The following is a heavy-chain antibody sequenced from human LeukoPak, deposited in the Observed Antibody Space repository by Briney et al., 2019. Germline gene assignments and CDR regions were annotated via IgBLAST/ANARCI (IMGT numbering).Heavy chain of an antibody. CDR3: AKGGPYSKFPFDP. CDR2: ISASGGTT. V-gene: IGHV3-23*01. CDR1: GFTFDDYA. D-gene: IGHD4-4*01. J-gene: IGHJ5*02. Sequence: GRSLRLSCAASGFTFDDYAMHWVRQAPGKGLEWVSTISASGGTTYYADSVKSRFTISRDNSKSTLFLRMNSLRAEDTALYYCAKGGPYSKFPFDPWGQGTLVTVFS.